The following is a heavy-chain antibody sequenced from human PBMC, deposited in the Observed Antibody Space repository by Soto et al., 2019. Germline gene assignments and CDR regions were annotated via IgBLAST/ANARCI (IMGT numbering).Heavy chain of an antibody. D-gene: IGHD6-25*01. CDR2: MNPYTGNK. CDR1: GYTFTTSD. CDR3: ARRKERSGPHYFDY. V-gene: IGHV1-8*01. J-gene: IGHJ4*02. Sequence: QVQLVQSGAEVKEPGASVKVSCKASGYTFTTSDIYWMRQANGQGLEWMGWMNPYTGNKGYAQKLQGRATVTRNTSISTVYMEMSGLSLDDTAVYYCARRKERSGPHYFDYWGQGSQVTVSS.